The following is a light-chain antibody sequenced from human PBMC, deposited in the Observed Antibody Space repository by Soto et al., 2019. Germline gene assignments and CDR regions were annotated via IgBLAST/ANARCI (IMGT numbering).Light chain of an antibody. CDR1: ESVRSNY. V-gene: IGKV3-20*01. CDR3: QQYGRSPLT. CDR2: GAS. Sequence: EIVLTQSPGTLSLSPGERATLSCRTSESVRSNYLAWYQQKPGQAPRVLIYGASRRATGIPDRFSGSVSGTYVTLTIRRLEPEDFSVYYWQQYGRSPLTFGQGTRVEIE. J-gene: IGKJ1*01.